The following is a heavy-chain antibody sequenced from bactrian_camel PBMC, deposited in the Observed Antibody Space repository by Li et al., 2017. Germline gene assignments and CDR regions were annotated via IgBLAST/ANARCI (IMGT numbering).Heavy chain of an antibody. CDR3: AADYGLGTSLVANEYNY. CDR2: IGGDGYT. J-gene: IGHJ4*01. Sequence: VQLVESGGGSVQAGGSLSLSCTATGHTYDRYCLGWFRQAQGKEREVLATIGGDGYTRYADSVKGRFTFSKDNAKNTLYLQMNSLKPEDTAMYYCAADYGLGTSLVANEYNYWGQGTQVTVSS. D-gene: IGHD5*01. CDR1: GHTYDRYC. V-gene: IGHV3S55*01.